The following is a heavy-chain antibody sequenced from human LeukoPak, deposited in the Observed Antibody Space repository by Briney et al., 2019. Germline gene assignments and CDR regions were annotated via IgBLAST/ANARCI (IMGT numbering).Heavy chain of an antibody. CDR3: AKNGWFGELSQRLDY. CDR2: ISYDGSNK. Sequence: PGRSLRLSCAASGLTFSSYGMHWVRQAPGKGLEWVAVISYDGSNKYYADSVKGRLTISRDNSKNTLYLQMNSLRAEDTAVYYCAKNGWFGELSQRLDYWGQGTLVTVSS. V-gene: IGHV3-30*18. CDR1: GLTFSSYG. J-gene: IGHJ4*02. D-gene: IGHD3-10*01.